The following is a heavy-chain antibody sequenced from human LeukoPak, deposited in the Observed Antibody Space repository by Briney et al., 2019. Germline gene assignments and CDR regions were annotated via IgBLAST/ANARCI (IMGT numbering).Heavy chain of an antibody. CDR1: GFTFSNYG. J-gene: IGHJ4*02. CDR3: ARGPLLY. CDR2: ISYDGSNK. V-gene: IGHV3-30*03. Sequence: PGGSLRLSCAASGFTFSNYGMSWVRQAPGKGLEWVAVISYDGSNKYYADSVKGRFTISRDNSKNTLYLQMNSLRAEDTAVYYCARGPLLYWGQGTLVTVSS. D-gene: IGHD3-3*01.